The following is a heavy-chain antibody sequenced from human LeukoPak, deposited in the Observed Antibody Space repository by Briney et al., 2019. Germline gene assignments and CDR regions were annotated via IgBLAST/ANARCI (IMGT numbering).Heavy chain of an antibody. CDR2: ISGSGGST. V-gene: IGHV3-23*01. D-gene: IGHD4-17*01. CDR1: GFTFSSYA. J-gene: IGHJ4*02. CDR3: AKDMGYGDYSDY. Sequence: GGSLRFSGAASGFTFSSYAMSWVRQAPGKGLEWVSAISGSGGSTYYADSVKGRFTISRDNSKNTLYLQMNSLRAEDTAVYYCAKDMGYGDYSDYWGQGTLVTVSS.